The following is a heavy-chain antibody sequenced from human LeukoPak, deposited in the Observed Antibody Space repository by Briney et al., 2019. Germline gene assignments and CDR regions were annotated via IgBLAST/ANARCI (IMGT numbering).Heavy chain of an antibody. Sequence: GASVKVSCKASGYTFNSHGISWVRQAPGQGLEWMGWVSCYNGDTNYAQKFQGRVTITTDESTSTAYMELSSLRSEDTAVYYCARGGPTTVTTDYWGQGTLVTVSS. CDR1: GYTFNSHG. D-gene: IGHD4-17*01. CDR3: ARGGPTTVTTDY. V-gene: IGHV1-18*04. CDR2: VSCYNGDT. J-gene: IGHJ4*02.